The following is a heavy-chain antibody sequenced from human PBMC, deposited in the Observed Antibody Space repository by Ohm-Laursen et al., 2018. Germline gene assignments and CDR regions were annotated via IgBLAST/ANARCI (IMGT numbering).Heavy chain of an antibody. V-gene: IGHV3-48*03. CDR1: GFTFSSYE. J-gene: IGHJ4*02. D-gene: IGHD6-19*01. Sequence: SLRLSCTASGFTFSSYEMNWVRQAPGKGLEWISYISSSGNTIYYADSVKDRFTISRDNAKNSLYLQMNSLRAEDTAVYYCARLSSGWSYWGQGTLVTVSS. CDR3: ARLSSGWSY. CDR2: ISSSGNTI.